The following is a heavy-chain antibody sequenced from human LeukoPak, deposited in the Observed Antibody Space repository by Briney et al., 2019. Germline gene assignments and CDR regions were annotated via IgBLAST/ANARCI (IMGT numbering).Heavy chain of an antibody. CDR3: ARGGGSSSWYNYYYYYMDV. CDR2: ISSSSSYI. Sequence: PGGSLRLSCAASGFTFSSYSMNWVRQAPGKGPEWVSSISSSSSYIYYADSVKGRFTISRDNAKNSLYLQMNSLRAEDTAVYYCARGGGSSSWYNYYYYYMDVWGKGTTVTVSS. J-gene: IGHJ6*03. CDR1: GFTFSSYS. D-gene: IGHD6-13*01. V-gene: IGHV3-21*01.